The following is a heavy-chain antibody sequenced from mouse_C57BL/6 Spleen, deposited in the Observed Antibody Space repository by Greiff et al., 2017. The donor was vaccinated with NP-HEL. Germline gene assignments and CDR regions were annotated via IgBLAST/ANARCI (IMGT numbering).Heavy chain of an antibody. D-gene: IGHD1-1*01. CDR1: GYTFTSYG. J-gene: IGHJ4*01. CDR3: ERRKTYGSSFYYYAMDY. V-gene: IGHV1-58*01. CDR2: IYIGNGYT. Sequence: EVQLQQSGAELVRPGSSVKMSCKTSGYTFTSYGINWVKQRPGQGLEWIGYIYIGNGYTEYNEKFKGKATLTSDTSSSTAYRQLSSLTSEDSSIDFCERRKTYGSSFYYYAMDYWGQGTSVTVSS.